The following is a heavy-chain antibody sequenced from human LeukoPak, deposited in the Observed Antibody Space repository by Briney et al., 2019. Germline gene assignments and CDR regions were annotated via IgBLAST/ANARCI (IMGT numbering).Heavy chain of an antibody. D-gene: IGHD3-10*01. J-gene: IGHJ4*02. CDR3: AGTPWFGELTLDY. Sequence: SVKVSCKASGFTFTSSTTQWVRQARGQRLEWIGWIVVGSGNTNYAQKFQERVIITRDMSTTTVYMELSSLRSEDTAVYYCAGTPWFGELTLDYWGQGTLVTVSS. CDR1: GFTFTSST. CDR2: IVVGSGNT. V-gene: IGHV1-58*02.